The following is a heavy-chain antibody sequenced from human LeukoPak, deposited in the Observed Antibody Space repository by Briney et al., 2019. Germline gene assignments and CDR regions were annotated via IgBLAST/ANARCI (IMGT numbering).Heavy chain of an antibody. CDR2: INHSGST. CDR1: GGSFSGYY. J-gene: IGHJ3*02. Sequence: PSETLSLTCAVYGGSFSGYYWSWIRQPPGKGLEWIGEINHSGSTNYNPSLKSRVTISVDTSKNQFSLKLSSVTAADTAVYYCARRDYDSSGYYWDGDAFDIWGQGTMVTVSS. V-gene: IGHV4-34*01. CDR3: ARRDYDSSGYYWDGDAFDI. D-gene: IGHD3-22*01.